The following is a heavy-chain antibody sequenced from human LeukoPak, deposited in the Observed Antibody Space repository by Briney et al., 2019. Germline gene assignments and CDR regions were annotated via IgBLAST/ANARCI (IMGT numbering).Heavy chain of an antibody. V-gene: IGHV4-4*07. J-gene: IGHJ4*02. CDR1: GGSISSSY. Sequence: SETLSCNGTGSGGSISSSYWSWIRQPAGKGLEGIGHIYTTGSTSYNPSLKSRVTMSIDTSKNQFSLKLSSVTAADTAVYCGARVFDYWGQGTLVTVSS. CDR2: IYTTGST. CDR3: ARVFDY.